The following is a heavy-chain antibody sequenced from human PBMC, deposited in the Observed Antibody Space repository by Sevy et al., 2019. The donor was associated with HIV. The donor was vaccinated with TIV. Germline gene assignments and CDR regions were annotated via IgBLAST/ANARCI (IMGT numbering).Heavy chain of an antibody. CDR2: IKQDESEK. V-gene: IGHV3-7*01. Sequence: GESLKISCAASGFRFTDYWMSWVRQTPGKGLEWVATIKQDESEKYYVDSVKGRFVISRDNGKTSVSLQMNGLRVEDTALYYCAREVGGFNWRPYYFDSWGQGTLVTVSS. D-gene: IGHD3-16*01. CDR1: GFRFTDYW. J-gene: IGHJ4*02. CDR3: AREVGGFNWRPYYFDS.